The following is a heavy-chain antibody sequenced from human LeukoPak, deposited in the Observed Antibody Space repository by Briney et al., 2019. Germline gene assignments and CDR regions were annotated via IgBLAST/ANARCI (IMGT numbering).Heavy chain of an antibody. V-gene: IGHV4-59*01. CDR2: IYYSGST. CDR3: ARAYYDFWSGYEYYFDY. CDR1: GGSISSYY. D-gene: IGHD3-3*01. J-gene: IGHJ4*02. Sequence: SETLSLTCTVSGGSISSYYWSWIRQPPGKGLEWIGYIYYSGSTNYNPSLKSRVTISVDTSKNQFSLKLSSVTAADTAVYYCARAYYDFWSGYEYYFDYWGQGTPVTVSS.